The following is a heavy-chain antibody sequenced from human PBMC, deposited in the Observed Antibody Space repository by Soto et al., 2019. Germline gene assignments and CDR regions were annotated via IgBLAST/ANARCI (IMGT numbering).Heavy chain of an antibody. V-gene: IGHV3-53*01. CDR3: ASTRFGVVTPGS. CDR2: IYSGGST. D-gene: IGHD3-3*01. CDR1: GFTVSSNY. J-gene: IGHJ3*01. Sequence: PGGSLRLSCAASGFTVSSNYMSWVRQAPGKGLEWVSVIYSGGSTYYADSVKGRFTISRDNSKNTLYLQMNSLRAEDTAVYYCASTRFGVVTPGSWGQGTMVTVSS.